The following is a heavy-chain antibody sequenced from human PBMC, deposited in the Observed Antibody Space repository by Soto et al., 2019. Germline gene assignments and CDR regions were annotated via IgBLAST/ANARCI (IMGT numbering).Heavy chain of an antibody. CDR2: IKKDGSEK. J-gene: IGHJ4*02. V-gene: IGHV3-7*01. D-gene: IGHD3-16*01. CDR1: GFNFSNYW. CDR3: ARLYLAPPFTSLDH. Sequence: EVHLVESEGGLVQPGGSLRLSCAASGFNFSNYWLSWVRQAPGKGLEWVGHIKKDGSEKYYVGSVVGRFTISRDNAENSLYLQMNSLRAEDTAVYYCARLYLAPPFTSLDHWGQGTLVTVSS.